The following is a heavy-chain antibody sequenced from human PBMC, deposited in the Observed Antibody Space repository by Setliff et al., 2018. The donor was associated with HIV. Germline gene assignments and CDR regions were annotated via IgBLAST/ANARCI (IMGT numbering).Heavy chain of an antibody. CDR1: GYAFSSYD. CDR3: AREGYNFWSGFHH. J-gene: IGHJ4*02. V-gene: IGHV1-8*02. D-gene: IGHD3-3*01. Sequence: ASVKVSCKASGYAFSSYDINWVRQATGQGLEWMGWMNPKSGHTGYAQKFQGRVTMTRNTSISTAYMELSSLRSEDTAVYYCAREGYNFWSGFHHWGQGTLVTVSS. CDR2: MNPKSGHT.